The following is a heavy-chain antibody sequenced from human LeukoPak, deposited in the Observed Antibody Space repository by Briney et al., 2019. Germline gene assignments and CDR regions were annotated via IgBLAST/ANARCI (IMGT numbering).Heavy chain of an antibody. D-gene: IGHD6-13*01. Sequence: GGSLRLSCAASGFTFSSYSMNWVRQAPGKGLEWVSSISSSSSYIYYADSVKGRFTISRDNAKNSLYLQMNSLKTEDTAVYYCTTDDSSSWYYYYYYYMDVWGKGTTVTVSS. CDR3: TTDDSSSWYYYYYYYMDV. CDR2: ISSSSSYI. V-gene: IGHV3-21*03. CDR1: GFTFSSYS. J-gene: IGHJ6*03.